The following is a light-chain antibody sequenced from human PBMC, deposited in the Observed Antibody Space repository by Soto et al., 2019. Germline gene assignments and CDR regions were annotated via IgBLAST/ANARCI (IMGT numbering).Light chain of an antibody. Sequence: QSALTQPPSVSGSPGQSVTISCTGTSSDIGSYNRVSWFQQPPGTAPKVMIYEVSNRPSGVRGRFSWSKSGNTASLTISGLQAEDEADYYCSSFTSSSTLVFGGGTKVTVL. V-gene: IGLV2-18*02. J-gene: IGLJ2*01. CDR2: EVS. CDR1: SSDIGSYNR. CDR3: SSFTSSSTLV.